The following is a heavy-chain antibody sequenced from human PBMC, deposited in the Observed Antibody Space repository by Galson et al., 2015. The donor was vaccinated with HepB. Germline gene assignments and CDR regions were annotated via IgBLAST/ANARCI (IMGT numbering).Heavy chain of an antibody. CDR3: AREGGGNAFDI. V-gene: IGHV1-46*01. CDR2: INPSGGST. J-gene: IGHJ3*02. D-gene: IGHD4-23*01. Sequence: SVKVSCKASGYTFTSYYMHWVRQAPGQGLEWMGIINPSGGSTSYAQKFQGRVTMTRDTSTSTVYVELSSLRSEDTAVYYCAREGGGNAFDIWGQGTMVTVSS. CDR1: GYTFTSYY.